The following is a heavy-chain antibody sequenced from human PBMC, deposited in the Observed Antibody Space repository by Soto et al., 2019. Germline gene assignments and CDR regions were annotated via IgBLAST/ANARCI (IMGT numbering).Heavy chain of an antibody. CDR1: GGSISSYY. V-gene: IGHV4-59*01. CDR2: IYYSGST. Sequence: SETLSLTCTVSGGSISSYYWSWIRQPPGKGLEWIGYIYYSGSTNYNPSLKSRVTISVDTSKNQLSLKLSSVTAADTAVYYCARGPVAYDILTGGYYYYGMDVWGQGTTVTVSS. D-gene: IGHD3-9*01. J-gene: IGHJ6*02. CDR3: ARGPVAYDILTGGYYYYGMDV.